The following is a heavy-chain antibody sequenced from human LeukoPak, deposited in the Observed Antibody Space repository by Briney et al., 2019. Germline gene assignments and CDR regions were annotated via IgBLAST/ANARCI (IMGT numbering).Heavy chain of an antibody. J-gene: IGHJ4*02. CDR1: GGSIGTYY. D-gene: IGHD2-8*02. V-gene: IGHV4-4*07. CDR2: IYASGST. CDR3: ARDSGNERLGVYFDY. Sequence: PSETLSLTCTVSGGSIGTYYWNWIRHLAGKGLEWIARIYASGSTNHDPSLDTRIAMSIDTSKNQFSLKLNSVTAADTAVYYCARDSGNERLGVYFDYWGQGTLVTVSS.